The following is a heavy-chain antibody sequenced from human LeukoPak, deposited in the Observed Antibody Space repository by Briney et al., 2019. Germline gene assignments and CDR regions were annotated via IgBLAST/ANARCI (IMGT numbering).Heavy chain of an antibody. J-gene: IGHJ4*02. CDR3: AGLVGRYSSGLYHYYFDY. Sequence: PSQTLSLTYAVSGDSISSSAYSWSWIRQSAGKGLEWIGYIYQSGSAYYNPSLKSRVSMSIHRSKNQFSLELNSVTAADTAVYYCAGLVGRYSSGLYHYYFDYWGQGTLVTVSS. CDR2: IYQSGSA. V-gene: IGHV4-30-2*06. CDR1: GDSISSSAYS. D-gene: IGHD3-22*01.